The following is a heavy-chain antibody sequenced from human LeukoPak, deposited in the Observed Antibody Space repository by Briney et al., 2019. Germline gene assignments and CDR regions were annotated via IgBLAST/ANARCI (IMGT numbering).Heavy chain of an antibody. V-gene: IGHV1-8*01. CDR2: MNPNSGNT. CDR3: ARGWEAVAGTDY. D-gene: IGHD6-19*01. Sequence: GASVKVSCKASGYTFTSYDINWVRQATAQGLEWMGWMNPNSGNTGYAQKFQGRVTMTRNTSISTAYMELSSLRSEDTAVYYCARGWEAVAGTDYWGQGTLVTVSS. CDR1: GYTFTSYD. J-gene: IGHJ4*02.